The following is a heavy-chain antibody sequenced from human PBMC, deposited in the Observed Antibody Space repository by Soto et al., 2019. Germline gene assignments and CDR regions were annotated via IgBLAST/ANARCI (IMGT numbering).Heavy chain of an antibody. D-gene: IGHD6-19*01. CDR2: IYYSGST. J-gene: IGHJ4*02. Sequence: SETLSLTCTVSGGSISSGGYYWSWIRQHPGKGLEWIGYIYYSGSTYYNPSLKSRVTISVDTSKNQFSLKLSSVTAADTAVYYCASRTSIAVAGTGYFDYWGQGTLVTVSS. CDR3: ASRTSIAVAGTGYFDY. CDR1: GGSISSGGYY. V-gene: IGHV4-31*03.